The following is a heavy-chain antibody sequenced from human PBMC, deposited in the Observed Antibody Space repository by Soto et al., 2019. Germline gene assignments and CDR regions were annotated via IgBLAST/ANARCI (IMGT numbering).Heavy chain of an antibody. D-gene: IGHD3-22*01. CDR2: IYYSGST. Sequence: QLQLQESGPGLVKPSETLSLTCTVSGCSISSSSYYWGWIRQPPGKGLEWIGSIYYSGSTYYNPSLRNRVTISVDTSNNQFSLKLSSVPAADTAVYYCARTYYYDRTYWGQGTLVTVSS. CDR3: ARTYYYDRTY. J-gene: IGHJ4*02. CDR1: GCSISSSSYY. V-gene: IGHV4-39*01.